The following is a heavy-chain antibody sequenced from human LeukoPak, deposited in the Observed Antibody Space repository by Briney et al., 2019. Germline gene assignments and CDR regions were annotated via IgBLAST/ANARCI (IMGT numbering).Heavy chain of an antibody. Sequence: TGGSLRLSCADSGFIVSYNYMSWVRQAPGKGLEWVSIIFSGGSTYYADSVKGRFTISRDNSKNTLYLQMNSLRAEGTAVYYCARSQDYDILTGQFYYYGMDVWGQGTTVTVSS. J-gene: IGHJ6*02. V-gene: IGHV3-66*01. D-gene: IGHD3-9*01. CDR3: ARSQDYDILTGQFYYYGMDV. CDR1: GFIVSYNY. CDR2: IFSGGST.